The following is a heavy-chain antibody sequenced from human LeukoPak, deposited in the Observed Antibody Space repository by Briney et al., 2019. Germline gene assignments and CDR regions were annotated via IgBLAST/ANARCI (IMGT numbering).Heavy chain of an antibody. D-gene: IGHD3-10*01. CDR1: GFSFSGYG. CDR3: ARDTPYYSGDYGMDV. J-gene: IGHJ6*02. Sequence: GRSLRLSCAASGFSFSGYGMHWVRQAPGKGLEWVAVIWYDGSNKYYADSVKGRFTISRDNSQNTLYLQVNSLRAEDTAVYYCARDTPYYSGDYGMDVWGQGTTVTVSS. CDR2: IWYDGSNK. V-gene: IGHV3-33*01.